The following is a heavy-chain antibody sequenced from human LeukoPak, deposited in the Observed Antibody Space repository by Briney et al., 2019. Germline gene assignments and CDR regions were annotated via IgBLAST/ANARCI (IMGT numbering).Heavy chain of an antibody. V-gene: IGHV3-23*01. CDR2: IGRSGGGT. J-gene: IGHJ4*02. Sequence: GGSLRPSCAASGFTFSSYAMSWVRQAPGKGLEWVSVIGRSGGGTYYADSVKGRFTIFRDNSKNTLYLQMNSLRAEDTAVYYCAKESSRWYYFDYWGQGTLVTVSS. CDR3: AKESSRWYYFDY. CDR1: GFTFSSYA. D-gene: IGHD2-2*01.